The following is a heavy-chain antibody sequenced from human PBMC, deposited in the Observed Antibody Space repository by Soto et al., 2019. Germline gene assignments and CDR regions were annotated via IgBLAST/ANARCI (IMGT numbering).Heavy chain of an antibody. V-gene: IGHV3-23*01. CDR1: GFTFSSYA. D-gene: IGHD5-12*01. CDR2: ISGDGGNT. CDR3: AQGSGVATIGIVGY. J-gene: IGHJ4*02. Sequence: GGSLRLSCAASGFTFSSYAMSWVRQAPGKGLEWVSAISGDGGNTYYADSVKGRFTISRDNSKNTLYLQMNSLRAEDTAVYYCAQGSGVATIGIVGYWGQGTLVTVSS.